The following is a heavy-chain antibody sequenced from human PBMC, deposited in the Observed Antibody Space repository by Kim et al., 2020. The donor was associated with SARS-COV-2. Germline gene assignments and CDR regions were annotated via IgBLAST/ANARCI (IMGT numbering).Heavy chain of an antibody. V-gene: IGHV3-33*06. Sequence: VKGRFTISRDNSKNTLYLQMNSLRAEDTAVYYCAKGLPYCSGGSCFNFDYWGQGTLVTVSS. J-gene: IGHJ4*02. CDR3: AKGLPYCSGGSCFNFDY. D-gene: IGHD2-15*01.